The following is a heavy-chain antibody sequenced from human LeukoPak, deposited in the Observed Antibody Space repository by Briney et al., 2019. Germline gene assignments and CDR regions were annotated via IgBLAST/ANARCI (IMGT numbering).Heavy chain of an antibody. V-gene: IGHV3-49*03. CDR1: GFTFGTHT. D-gene: IGHD3-22*01. CDR3: ARGHSDSSGYYYEPPDY. CDR2: IRSSGTT. J-gene: IGHJ4*02. Sequence: GGSLRLSCTTSGFTFGTHTMHWFRQAPGKGLQWIGFIRSSGTTQYAASVKGRFTISRDDSKSIAYLQMNSLKTEDTAVYYCARGHSDSSGYYYEPPDYWGQGTLVTVSS.